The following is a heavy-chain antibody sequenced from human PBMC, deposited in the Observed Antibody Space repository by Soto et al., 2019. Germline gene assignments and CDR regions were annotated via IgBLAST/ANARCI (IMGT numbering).Heavy chain of an antibody. D-gene: IGHD3-10*01. Sequence: SQTLSLTCAISGDSVSSNSAACNWIRESPSRGLEWLGRTYYRSKWYNDYAVSVKSRITINTDTSKNQFSLKLKSVTPEDTAVYYCARDHSTLLIDYYYGMEVWGQGTTVTVSS. CDR1: GDSVSSNSAA. CDR2: TYYRSKWYN. J-gene: IGHJ6*02. V-gene: IGHV6-1*01. CDR3: ARDHSTLLIDYYYGMEV.